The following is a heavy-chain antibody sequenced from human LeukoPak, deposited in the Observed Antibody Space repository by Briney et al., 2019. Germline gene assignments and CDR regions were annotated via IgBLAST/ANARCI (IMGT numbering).Heavy chain of an antibody. J-gene: IGHJ3*02. CDR1: GYTFIDYY. D-gene: IGHD3-22*01. V-gene: IGHV1-18*04. Sequence: ASVTVSCKASGYTFIDYYMHWVRQAPGQGLEWMGWISAYNGDTNYAQKFQGRLTMTTDTSTNTAYMELRSLRSDDTAVYYCARPLTYYYDSSGRQACDIWGRGTMATVSS. CDR2: ISAYNGDT. CDR3: ARPLTYYYDSSGRQACDI.